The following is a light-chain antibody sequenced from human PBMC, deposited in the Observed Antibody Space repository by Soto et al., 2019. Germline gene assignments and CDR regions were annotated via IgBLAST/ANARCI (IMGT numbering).Light chain of an antibody. Sequence: EIVLTQSPGTLSLSPGERATLSCRASQSVTSNSLAWYQQKPGQAPRLVMYGGFSRPTGIPDRFSGSGSGTDCTLTISRMEPEDFAVYYCQYYGGSSRTFGQGTKVEIK. V-gene: IGKV3-20*01. CDR3: QYYGGSSRT. J-gene: IGKJ1*01. CDR1: QSVTSNS. CDR2: GGF.